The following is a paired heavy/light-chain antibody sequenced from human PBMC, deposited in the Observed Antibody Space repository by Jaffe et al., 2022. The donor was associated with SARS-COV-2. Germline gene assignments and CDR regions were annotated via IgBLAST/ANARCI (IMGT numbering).Light chain of an antibody. J-gene: IGKJ1*01. Sequence: DIQMTQSPSSLSASVGDRVTITCRASHDIAKYLAWFQQKPGRAPKLLIYTASTLESGVPSRFSGSGSGTDFTLTISSLQPEDIATYYCQKYSSALWTFGQGTKVEFK. CDR3: QKYSSALWT. CDR1: HDIAKY. V-gene: IGKV1-27*01. CDR2: TAS.
Heavy chain of an antibody. CDR2: ISDSGGRT. CDR3: AKGKYYQDEESPFHI. CDR1: GFTFYNYG. V-gene: IGHV3-23*04. D-gene: IGHD3-16*01. Sequence: EVQLVESGGGLVRPGESLRLSCAASGFTFYNYGMNWVRQAPGTGLEWVSTISDSGGRTYYADSVKGRFTISRDNSKNTLYLQMNNLRAEDTAVYYCAKGKYYQDEESPFHIWGQGTVVTVSS. J-gene: IGHJ3*02.